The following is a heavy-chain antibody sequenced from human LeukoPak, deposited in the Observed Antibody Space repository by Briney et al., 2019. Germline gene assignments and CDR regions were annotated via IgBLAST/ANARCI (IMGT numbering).Heavy chain of an antibody. CDR3: ARGQVVGATFGMDV. Sequence: PGGSLRLSCAASGFTFSSYWMSWVRQAPGKGLEWVANIKQDGSEKYYVDSVKGRFTISRDNAKNSLYLQMNSLRAEDTAVYYCARGQVVGATFGMDVWGKGTTVTVSS. V-gene: IGHV3-7*01. CDR2: IKQDGSEK. D-gene: IGHD1-26*01. CDR1: GFTFSSYW. J-gene: IGHJ6*04.